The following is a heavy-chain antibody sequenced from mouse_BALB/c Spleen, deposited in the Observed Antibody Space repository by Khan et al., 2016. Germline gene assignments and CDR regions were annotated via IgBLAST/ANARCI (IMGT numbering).Heavy chain of an antibody. J-gene: IGHJ4*01. V-gene: IGHV3-1*02. Sequence: EVQLQESGPDLVKTSQSMSLTCTVTGYSITSGYSWHWIRQFPGNKLEWLGYIHYSGGTKYIPSVKGRVSITRDTSKNQLFLQLNSVTPEDTATCDCTRAHGDDAIDYSGQVTSVTVSS. CDR1: GYSITSGYS. CDR2: IHYSGGT. CDR3: TRAHGDDAIDY. D-gene: IGHD2-13*01.